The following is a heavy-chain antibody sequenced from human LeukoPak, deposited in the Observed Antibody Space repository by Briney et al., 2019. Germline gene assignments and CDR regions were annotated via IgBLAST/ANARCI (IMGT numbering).Heavy chain of an antibody. Sequence: GGSLRLSCAASGFTVSSNYMGWVRQAPGKGLEYVSVIYSGGNTYYAGSVKGRFTISRDNSKNTVYLQMNSLRAEDTAVFYCAKDHSSSWYVALSDYWGQGTLVTVSS. D-gene: IGHD6-13*01. CDR1: GFTVSSNY. V-gene: IGHV3-53*01. J-gene: IGHJ4*02. CDR3: AKDHSSSWYVALSDY. CDR2: IYSGGNT.